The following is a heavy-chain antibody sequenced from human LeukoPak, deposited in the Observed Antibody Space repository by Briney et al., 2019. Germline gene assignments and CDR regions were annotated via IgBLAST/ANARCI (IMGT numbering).Heavy chain of an antibody. CDR2: ISSGGST. D-gene: IGHD6-25*01. V-gene: IGHV3-53*01. J-gene: IGHJ4*02. Sequence: GGSLRLSCAVSGFTLSDYYMDWVRQGPGKGLEWVSVISSGGSTYYADSVTGRFTISRDNSKNTLYLQMNSLRVEDTAVYYCGRDLIGTAASWDCWGQGTLVTVSS. CDR1: GFTLSDYY. CDR3: GRDLIGTAASWDC.